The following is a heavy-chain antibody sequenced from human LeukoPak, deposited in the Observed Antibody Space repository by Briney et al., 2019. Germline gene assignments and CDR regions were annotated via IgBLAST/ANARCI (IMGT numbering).Heavy chain of an antibody. V-gene: IGHV1-2*02. CDR1: GYTFTSYG. J-gene: IGHJ6*03. Sequence: GASVKVSCKASGYTFTSYGISWVRQAPGQGLEWMGWINPNSGGTNYAQKFQGRVTMTRDTSISTAYMELSRLRSDDTAVYYCARVGWFGELNYYYYYMDVWGKGTAVTVSS. CDR2: INPNSGGT. D-gene: IGHD3-10*01. CDR3: ARVGWFGELNYYYYYMDV.